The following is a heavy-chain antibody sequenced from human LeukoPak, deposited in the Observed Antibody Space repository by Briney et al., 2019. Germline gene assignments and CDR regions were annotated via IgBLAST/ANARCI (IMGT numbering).Heavy chain of an antibody. Sequence: SETLSLTCTVSGGSISSYYWSWIRQPPGKGLEWIGYIYYSGSTNYNPSLKSRVTISVDTSKNQFSLKLSSVTAADTAVYYCARDRGHYDILTGSYYYYGMDVWGQGTTVTVSS. V-gene: IGHV4-59*01. J-gene: IGHJ6*02. CDR1: GGSISSYY. D-gene: IGHD3-9*01. CDR3: ARDRGHYDILTGSYYYYGMDV. CDR2: IYYSGST.